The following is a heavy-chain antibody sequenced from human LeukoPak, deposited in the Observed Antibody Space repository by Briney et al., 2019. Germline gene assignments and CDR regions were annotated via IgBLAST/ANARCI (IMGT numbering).Heavy chain of an antibody. CDR1: GFTFGDYA. V-gene: IGHV3-30-3*01. CDR3: ASLAVTFFDY. Sequence: GGSLRLSCTASGFTFGDYAMSWVRQAPGKGLEWVAVISYDGSNKYYADSVKGRFTISRDNSKNTLYLQMNSLRAEDTAEYYCASLAVTFFDYWGQGTLVTVSS. CDR2: ISYDGSNK. J-gene: IGHJ4*02. D-gene: IGHD2-21*02.